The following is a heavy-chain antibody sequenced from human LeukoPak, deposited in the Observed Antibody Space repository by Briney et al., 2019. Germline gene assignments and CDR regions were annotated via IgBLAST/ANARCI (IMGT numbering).Heavy chain of an antibody. Sequence: SETLSLTCAVYGGSFSVYYWSWIRQPPGKGLEWIGEINHSGSTNYNPSLKSRVTISVDTSKNQFSLKLSSVTAADTAVYYCARGPYDYVWGSYRPPFDYWGQGTLVTVSS. CDR1: GGSFSVYY. D-gene: IGHD3-16*02. CDR3: ARGPYDYVWGSYRPPFDY. J-gene: IGHJ4*02. V-gene: IGHV4-34*01. CDR2: INHSGST.